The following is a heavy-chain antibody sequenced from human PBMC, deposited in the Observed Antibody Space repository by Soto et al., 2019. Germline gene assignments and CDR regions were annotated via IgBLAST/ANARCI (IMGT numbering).Heavy chain of an antibody. D-gene: IGHD2-21*01. Sequence: QVQLVQSGAEVKKPGASVKVSCKASGYTFTDYAMHWVRQAPGQRLEWVGWISTGNGNTKYSQKFQGRVTITRDTSATTAYMELSSLRSEDTAVYYCAKGSRMWTPDYWGQGTLGTVSS. V-gene: IGHV1-3*04. CDR2: ISTGNGNT. J-gene: IGHJ4*02. CDR1: GYTFTDYA. CDR3: AKGSRMWTPDY.